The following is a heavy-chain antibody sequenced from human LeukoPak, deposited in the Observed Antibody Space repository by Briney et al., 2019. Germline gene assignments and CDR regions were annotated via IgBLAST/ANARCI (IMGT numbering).Heavy chain of an antibody. CDR1: GFTLSSYA. V-gene: IGHV3-30*01. J-gene: IGHJ4*02. CDR3: TRGRGSYSLDY. D-gene: IGHD1-26*01. CDR2: ISYDGSNE. Sequence: PGGSLRLSCAASGFTLSSYAMRWVRQAPGKWRGWGAIISYDGSNEHYADSVKGRFTISRDNSKNTLYLQMNSLRAEDTAIYYCTRGRGSYSLDYWGRGTLVTVSS.